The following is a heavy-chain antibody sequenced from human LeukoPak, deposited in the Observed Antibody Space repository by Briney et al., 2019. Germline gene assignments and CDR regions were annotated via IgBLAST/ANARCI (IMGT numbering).Heavy chain of an antibody. V-gene: IGHV3-23*01. CDR2: ISGSGGST. D-gene: IGHD3-10*01. CDR1: GFTFSSYA. CDR3: AKVTVGSANYFDY. J-gene: IGHJ4*02. Sequence: PGGSLRLSCAASGFTFSSYAMSWVRQAPGKGLAWVSGISGSGGSTYYADFVKGRFTISRDNSKNTLYLQMNGLRAEDTAVYYCAKVTVGSANYFDYWAQGTLVTVSS.